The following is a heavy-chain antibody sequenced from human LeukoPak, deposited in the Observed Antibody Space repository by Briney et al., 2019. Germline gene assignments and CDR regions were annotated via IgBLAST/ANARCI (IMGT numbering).Heavy chain of an antibody. CDR2: ISWNSGSI. CDR3: AKDIVGDGYNYASPGAFDI. Sequence: GGSLRLSCAASGFTFDDYAMHWVRQAPGKGLEWVSGISWNSGSIGYADSVKGRFTISRDNAKNSLYLQMNSLRAEDTALYYCAKDIVGDGYNYASPGAFDIWGQGTMVTVSS. V-gene: IGHV3-9*01. CDR1: GFTFDDYA. J-gene: IGHJ3*02. D-gene: IGHD5-24*01.